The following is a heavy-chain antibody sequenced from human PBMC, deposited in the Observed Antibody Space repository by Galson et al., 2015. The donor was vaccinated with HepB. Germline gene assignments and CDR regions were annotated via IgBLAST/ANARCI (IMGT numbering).Heavy chain of an antibody. V-gene: IGHV3-13*05. J-gene: IGHJ6*03. Sequence: SLRLSCAASGFTFSSYDMHWVRQATGKGLEWVSAIGTAGDPYYPGSVKGRFTISRENAKNSLYLQMNSLRAGDTAVYYCARGSYSSSWSPFDYYYYMDVWGKGTTVTVSS. D-gene: IGHD6-13*01. CDR1: GFTFSSYD. CDR3: ARGSYSSSWSPFDYYYYMDV. CDR2: IGTAGDP.